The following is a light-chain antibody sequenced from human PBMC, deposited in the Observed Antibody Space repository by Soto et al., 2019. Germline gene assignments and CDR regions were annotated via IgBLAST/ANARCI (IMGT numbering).Light chain of an antibody. CDR2: ATS. J-gene: IGKJ1*01. V-gene: IGKV3-15*01. CDR1: QSIDDK. CDR3: QQYKSWRT. Sequence: IVMTQSPATLSVSPGERDTLSCRAGQSIDDKLAWYQQRPGQAPRLLIYATSTRVAGIPARFSGSGSGTEFTLTISALQSEDFGIYYCQQYKSWRTFGQGTKVDI.